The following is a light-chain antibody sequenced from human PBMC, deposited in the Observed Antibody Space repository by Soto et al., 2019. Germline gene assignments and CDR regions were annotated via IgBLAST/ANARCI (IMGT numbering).Light chain of an antibody. J-gene: IGLJ3*02. V-gene: IGLV2-14*01. CDR2: EVS. CDR1: SSDVGGYNY. Sequence: QSVLTQPASVSGSPGQSITISCTGTSSDVGGYNYDSWYQHHPGKAPKLMIYEVSTRPSRVSNRFSGSKSGNSASLTISGLQPEDEADYYCSSYSSSSTLVFGGGTKLAVL. CDR3: SSYSSSSTLV.